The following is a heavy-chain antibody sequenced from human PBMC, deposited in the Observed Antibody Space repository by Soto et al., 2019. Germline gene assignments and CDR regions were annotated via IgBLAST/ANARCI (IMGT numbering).Heavy chain of an antibody. Sequence: SGPTLVNPTQTLTLTCTFSGFSLSTYGMCVNWIRQPPGKALEWLALIDWDDDIYYSTSLKTRLTISRATSKNQVVLTMTNMDPVDTAAYYCARSVYSSSSAYFDYWGQGTLVTVSS. CDR1: GFSLSTYGMC. CDR3: ARSVYSSSSAYFDY. V-gene: IGHV2-70*01. D-gene: IGHD6-6*01. J-gene: IGHJ4*02. CDR2: IDWDDDI.